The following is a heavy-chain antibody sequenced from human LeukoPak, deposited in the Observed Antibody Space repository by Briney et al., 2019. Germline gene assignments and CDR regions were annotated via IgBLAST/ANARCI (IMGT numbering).Heavy chain of an antibody. J-gene: IGHJ5*02. Sequence: PGGSLRLSCAASRFTFTSYAMSWVRQAPGKGLEWVSSINGSGGSTYYADSVKGRFTISRDNSKNKLYLQMNSLRAEDTAVYYCATDSEYQLLRPSWFDPWGQGTLVTVSS. CDR2: INGSGGST. V-gene: IGHV3-23*01. D-gene: IGHD2-2*01. CDR3: ATDSEYQLLRPSWFDP. CDR1: RFTFTSYA.